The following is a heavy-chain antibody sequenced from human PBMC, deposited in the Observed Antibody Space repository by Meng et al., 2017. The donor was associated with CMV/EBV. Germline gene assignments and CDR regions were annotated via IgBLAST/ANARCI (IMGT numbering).Heavy chain of an antibody. Sequence: GSLSLTCSVSGEPINNSRSYWGWIRQSPGTGLEWIASIFHTGNTFYNPSLKSRVSVSVEVSKNQFSLKLSSVTAADTAVYYCAREIVVVPAAIDYFDYWGQGTLVTVSS. J-gene: IGHJ4*02. CDR1: GEPINNSRSY. V-gene: IGHV4-39*07. D-gene: IGHD2-2*02. CDR3: AREIVVVPAAIDYFDY. CDR2: IFHTGNT.